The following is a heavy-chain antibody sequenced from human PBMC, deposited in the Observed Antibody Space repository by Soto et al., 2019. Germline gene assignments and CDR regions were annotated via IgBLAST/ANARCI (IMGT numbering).Heavy chain of an antibody. J-gene: IGHJ4*02. CDR2: ISSSSSYI. Sequence: EVQLVESGGGLVKPGGSLRLSCAASGFTFSSYSMNWVRQAPGKGLEWVSSISSSSSYIYYADSVKGRCTISRDNAKNSLYLQMNSLRAEDTAVYYCARSYYGSGSYYFGEDYWGQGTLVTVSS. D-gene: IGHD3-10*01. CDR3: ARSYYGSGSYYFGEDY. V-gene: IGHV3-21*01. CDR1: GFTFSSYS.